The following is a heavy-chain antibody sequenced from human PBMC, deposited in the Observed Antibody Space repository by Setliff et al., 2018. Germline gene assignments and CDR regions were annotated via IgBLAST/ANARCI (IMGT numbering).Heavy chain of an antibody. D-gene: IGHD6-19*01. CDR2: INEDGSDTT. V-gene: IGHV3-7*03. CDR1: GFKFSSYW. CDR3: TRDSVYSSGWYPSGH. J-gene: IGHJ4*02. Sequence: PGGSLRLSCAASGFKFSSYWMNWVRQAPGKGLEWVANINEDGSDTTGYADSVKGRFTISRDNAKNSLYLQMNSLRVEDTAFYYCTRDSVYSSGWYPSGHWGQGTLVTVSS.